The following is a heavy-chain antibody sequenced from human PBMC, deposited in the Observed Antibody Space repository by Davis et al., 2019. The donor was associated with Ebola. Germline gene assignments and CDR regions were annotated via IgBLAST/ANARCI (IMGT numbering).Heavy chain of an antibody. CDR3: AVQPVVVVAATPWSDD. CDR1: GGTFTSHA. J-gene: IGHJ4*02. CDR2: ISAYNGNT. V-gene: IGHV1-18*01. D-gene: IGHD2-15*01. Sequence: AASVKVSCKAFGGTFTSHATSWVRQAPGQGLEWMGWISAYNGNTNYAQKFQGRVTITADKSTSTAYMELSSLRSEDTAVYYCAVQPVVVVAATPWSDDWGQGTPVTVSS.